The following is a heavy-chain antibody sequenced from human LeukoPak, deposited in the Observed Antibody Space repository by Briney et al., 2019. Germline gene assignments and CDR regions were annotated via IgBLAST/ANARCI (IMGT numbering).Heavy chain of an antibody. CDR1: GGTFSSYT. Sequence: SVKVSCKASGGTFSSYTISWVRQAPGQGLEWMGRIIPILGIANYAQKFQGRVTITADKSTSTAYMELSSLRSEDTAVYYCARRGLQTYYGMDVWGQGITVTVSS. D-gene: IGHD5-24*01. CDR3: ARRGLQTYYGMDV. J-gene: IGHJ6*02. V-gene: IGHV1-69*02. CDR2: IIPILGIA.